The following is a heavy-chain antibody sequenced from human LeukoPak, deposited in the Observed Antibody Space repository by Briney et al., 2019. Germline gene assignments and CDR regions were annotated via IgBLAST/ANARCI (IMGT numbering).Heavy chain of an antibody. Sequence: GGSLRLSCAASGFTFSSYAMSWVRQAPGKGLEWVSAISGSGGSTYYADSVKGRLTISRDNSKNTLYLQMNSLRAEDTAVYYCAKPYDFWSGYYDDAFDIWGQGTMVTVSS. D-gene: IGHD3-3*01. J-gene: IGHJ3*02. CDR3: AKPYDFWSGYYDDAFDI. V-gene: IGHV3-23*01. CDR1: GFTFSSYA. CDR2: ISGSGGST.